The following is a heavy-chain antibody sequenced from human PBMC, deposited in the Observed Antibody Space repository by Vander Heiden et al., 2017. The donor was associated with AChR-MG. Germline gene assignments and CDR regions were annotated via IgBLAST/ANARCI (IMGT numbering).Heavy chain of an antibody. V-gene: IGHV1-2*02. Sequence: QVQLVQSGAEVKKPGASVKVLCKASGYTFTGCYMHWVRQDAGQGREWMGWIHPNSDGTNYAQQFQGRVTMTRDTSISTAYMELGRLRSDDPAVYYCARVRYSSVGYGENFDYWGQGTLVTVSS. CDR3: ARVRYSSVGYGENFDY. CDR1: GYTFTGCY. D-gene: IGHD6-19*01. J-gene: IGHJ4*02. CDR2: IHPNSDGT.